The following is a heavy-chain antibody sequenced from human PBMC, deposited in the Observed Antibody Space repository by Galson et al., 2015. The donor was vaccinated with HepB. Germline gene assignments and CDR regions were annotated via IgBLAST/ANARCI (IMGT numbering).Heavy chain of an antibody. CDR1: GYTLTDLS. D-gene: IGHD5-18*01. CDR3: AIYSVLTSTKVFAAFDI. Sequence: SVKVSCKVSGYTLTDLSMNWVRQAPGKGLEWMGGFDPEDGKTIYAQKFQGRVTMTEDTSTDTAYMELSSLRSEDTAVYYCAIYSVLTSTKVFAAFDIWGQGTMVTVSS. J-gene: IGHJ3*02. CDR2: FDPEDGKT. V-gene: IGHV1-24*01.